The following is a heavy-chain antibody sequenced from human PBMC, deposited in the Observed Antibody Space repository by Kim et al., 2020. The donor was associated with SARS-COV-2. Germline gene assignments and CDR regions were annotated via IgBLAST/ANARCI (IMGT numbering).Heavy chain of an antibody. V-gene: IGHV1-3*01. J-gene: IGHJ5*02. CDR3: ARGFCNDVNCFNWFDP. D-gene: IGHD2-15*01. Sequence: ASVKVSCKASGNIFNRYVMHWVRQAPGQRLEWMGWINAANGNTKYSQKFQGRVTITWDTSARTAYMDLSSLTSEDTAVYYCARGFCNDVNCFNWFDPWGPGTLVTVSS. CDR2: INAANGNT. CDR1: GNIFNRYV.